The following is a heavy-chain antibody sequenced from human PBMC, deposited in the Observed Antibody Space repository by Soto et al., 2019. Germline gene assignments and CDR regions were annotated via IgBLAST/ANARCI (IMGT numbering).Heavy chain of an antibody. Sequence: QVQLVESGGGVVQPGRSLRLSCAASGFTFSSYGMHWVRQAPGKGLEWVAVISYDGSNKYYADSVKGRFTISRDNSKNTLYQQMNSLRAEDTAVYYCAKGVTMVRGVILDGFDPWGQGTLVTVSS. J-gene: IGHJ5*02. CDR1: GFTFSSYG. D-gene: IGHD3-10*01. CDR2: ISYDGSNK. V-gene: IGHV3-30*18. CDR3: AKGVTMVRGVILDGFDP.